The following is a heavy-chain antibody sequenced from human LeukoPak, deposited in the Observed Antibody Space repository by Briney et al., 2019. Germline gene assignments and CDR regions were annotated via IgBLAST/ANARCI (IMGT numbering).Heavy chain of an antibody. V-gene: IGHV2-70*01. CDR1: GFSLSTSGVG. CDR3: ARYYYDSSGSIPFDY. CDR2: IDWDDDK. Sequence: SGPTLVNPTQTLTLTCTFSGFSLSTSGVGVGWIRQPPGKALEWLALIDWDDDKYYSTSLKTRLTISKDTSKNQVVLTMTNMDPVDTATYYCARYYYDSSGSIPFDYWGQGTLVTVSS. J-gene: IGHJ4*02. D-gene: IGHD3-22*01.